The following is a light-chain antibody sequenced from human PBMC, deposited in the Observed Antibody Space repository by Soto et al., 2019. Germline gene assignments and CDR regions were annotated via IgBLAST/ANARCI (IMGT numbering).Light chain of an antibody. CDR3: QHYGSSPPLYT. CDR1: QSVNNNY. Sequence: DIVLTQSPGTLSLSPGERATFSGRASQSVNNNYLDWYQQKPGQTPRLLVSSASTRATGIPDRFSGSGSGTDFTLTISRLEPEDSAVYYCQHYGSSPPLYTFGQGTKLEIK. V-gene: IGKV3-20*01. J-gene: IGKJ2*01. CDR2: SAS.